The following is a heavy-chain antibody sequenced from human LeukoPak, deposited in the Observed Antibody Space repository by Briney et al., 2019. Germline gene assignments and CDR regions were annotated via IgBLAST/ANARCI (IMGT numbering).Heavy chain of an antibody. J-gene: IGHJ5*02. CDR1: GGSFSGYY. D-gene: IGHD3-10*01. Sequence: SETLSLTCAVYGGSFSGYYWSWIRQPPGKGLEWIGEINHSGSTNYNPSLKSRVTISVDTSKNQFSLKLSSVTAADTAVYYCARKAGALLWFGELFNNWFDPWGQGTLVTVSS. CDR2: INHSGST. V-gene: IGHV4-34*01. CDR3: ARKAGALLWFGELFNNWFDP.